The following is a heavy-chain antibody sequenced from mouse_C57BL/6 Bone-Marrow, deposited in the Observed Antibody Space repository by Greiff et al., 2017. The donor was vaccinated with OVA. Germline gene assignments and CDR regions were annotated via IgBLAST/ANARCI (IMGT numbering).Heavy chain of an antibody. CDR3: ERRGMDYYYEY. CDR2: INPSSGGT. D-gene: IGHD2-10*02. V-gene: IGHV1-7*01. Sequence: VQLQQSGAELAKPGASVTLSCKASGYTFTGYGMHWVKQRPVQGLEWIGYINPSSGGTKYNQKFKGKAILTADKSSSTAYMRLSSLTYEDSAVYYCERRGMDYYYEYWGKGTTLTVAS. CDR1: GYTFTGYG. J-gene: IGHJ2*01.